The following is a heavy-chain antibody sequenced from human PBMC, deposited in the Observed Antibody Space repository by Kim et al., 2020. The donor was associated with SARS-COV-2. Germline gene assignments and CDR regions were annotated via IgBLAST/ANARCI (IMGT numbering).Heavy chain of an antibody. CDR1: GFNFNDYW. J-gene: IGHJ4*02. Sequence: GGSLRLSCAASGFNFNDYWMSWVRQLPGKGLEWVANINKDGSGKYYMDSVKGRITISRDNAKNSLFLQINNLRAEDTAVYYCVRSIDYWGQGTLVTVSS. V-gene: IGHV3-7*01. CDR3: VRSIDY. CDR2: INKDGSGK.